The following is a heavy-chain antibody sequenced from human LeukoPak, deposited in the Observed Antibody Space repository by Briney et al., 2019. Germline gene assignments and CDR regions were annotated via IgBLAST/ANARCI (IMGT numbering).Heavy chain of an antibody. V-gene: IGHV3-53*04. D-gene: IGHD6-19*01. J-gene: IGHJ4*02. CDR2: IYSAGNT. CDR1: GFTVSSNY. Sequence: GGSLRLSCVASGFTVSSNYMSWVRQAPGKGLEWVSVIYSAGNTYYADSVKGRFTISRHNSENTLYLHMNSLRVEDTAVYFCARGGMHGYSSGRIDYWGQGTLVTVSS. CDR3: ARGGMHGYSSGRIDY.